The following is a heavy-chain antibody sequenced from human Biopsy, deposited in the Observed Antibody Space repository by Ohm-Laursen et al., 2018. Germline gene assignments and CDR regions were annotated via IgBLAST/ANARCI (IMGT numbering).Heavy chain of an antibody. D-gene: IGHD4-17*01. V-gene: IGHV4-4*07. CDR2: IYSSGRT. J-gene: IGHJ6*03. CDR3: ARDAYGDYDTYY. CDR1: GGSISTYY. Sequence: SETLSLTCSVSGGSISTYYWTWIRQPADKGLEYIGRIYSSGRTFYNPSLKSRVTMSVATSDNQFSLKLSSVTAADTAVYFCARDAYGDYDTYY.